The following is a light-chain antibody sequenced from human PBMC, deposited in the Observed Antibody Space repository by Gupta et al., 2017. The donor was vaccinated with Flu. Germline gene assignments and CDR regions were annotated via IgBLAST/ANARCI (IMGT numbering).Light chain of an antibody. CDR1: QSVGSL. CDR3: QQYHDWPPYT. Sequence: ATLSVSPGERVTLSCRASQSVGSLLAWYEQKPGQAPRLLIYDASARDTGVPARFSGSGYGTEFTLTISSRQSEDFAVYYCQQYHDWPPYTFGQGTKLEIK. CDR2: DAS. V-gene: IGKV3-15*01. J-gene: IGKJ2*01.